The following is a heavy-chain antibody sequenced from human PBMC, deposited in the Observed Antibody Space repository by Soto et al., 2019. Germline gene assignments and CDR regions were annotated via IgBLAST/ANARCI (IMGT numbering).Heavy chain of an antibody. D-gene: IGHD4-4*01. CDR2: IIPILGIA. V-gene: IGHV1-69*02. CDR1: GGTFSSYT. CDR3: ARTVIWPYSNYPVPYYYYYYMDV. Sequence: GASVKVSCKASGGTFSSYTISWVRQAPGQGLEWMGRIIPILGIANYAQKFQGRVTITADKSTSTAYMELSSLRSEDTAVYYCARTVIWPYSNYPVPYYYYYYMDVWGKGTTVTVSS. J-gene: IGHJ6*03.